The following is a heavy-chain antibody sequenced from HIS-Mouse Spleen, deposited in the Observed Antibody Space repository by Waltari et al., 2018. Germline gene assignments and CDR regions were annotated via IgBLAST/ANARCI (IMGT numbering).Heavy chain of an antibody. CDR2: INNSGRT. Sequence: QVQLQQWGAGLLKPSETLSLTCAVYGGSFSGYYWSWIRQPPGKGLEWIGEINNSGRTNYHPSLRGRVTISVDTSKNQFSLKLSSVTAADTAVYYCARRITIFGVVTFDYWGQGTLVTVSS. J-gene: IGHJ4*02. CDR3: ARRITIFGVVTFDY. V-gene: IGHV4-34*01. D-gene: IGHD3-3*01. CDR1: GGSFSGYY.